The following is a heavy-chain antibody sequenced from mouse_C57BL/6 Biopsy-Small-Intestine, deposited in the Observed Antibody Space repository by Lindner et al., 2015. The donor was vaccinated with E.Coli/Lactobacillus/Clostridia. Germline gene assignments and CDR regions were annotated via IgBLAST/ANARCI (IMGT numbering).Heavy chain of an antibody. Sequence: VQLQESGAELARPGASVKLSCKASGYTFTSFGISWVKQRTGQGLEWIGEIYPRSGNTYYDEKFKGKATLTADKSSSTAYMELRSLTSEDSAVYFCARDDYAWYFDVWGTGTTVTVSS. D-gene: IGHD2-4*01. J-gene: IGHJ1*03. CDR1: GYTFTSFG. CDR3: ARDDYAWYFDV. V-gene: IGHV1-81*01. CDR2: IYPRSGNT.